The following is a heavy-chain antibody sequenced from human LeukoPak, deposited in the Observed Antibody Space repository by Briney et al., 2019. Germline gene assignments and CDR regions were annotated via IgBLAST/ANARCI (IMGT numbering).Heavy chain of an antibody. CDR3: ARGNYYGSGSYYGMDV. V-gene: IGHV4-59*08. CDR1: GGSISSYY. Sequence: SETLSLTCTVSGGSISSYYWSWIRQPPGKGLEWIGYIYYSGSTDYNPSLKSRVTISVDTSKTQFSLKLSSVTAADTAVYYCARGNYYGSGSYYGMDVWGQGTTVTVSS. CDR2: IYYSGST. D-gene: IGHD3-10*01. J-gene: IGHJ6*02.